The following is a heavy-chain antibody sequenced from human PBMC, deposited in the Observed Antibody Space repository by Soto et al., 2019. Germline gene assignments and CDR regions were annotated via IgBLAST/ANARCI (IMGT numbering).Heavy chain of an antibody. J-gene: IGHJ6*02. CDR2: ISGSSSYI. Sequence: EVQLLESGGGLVQPGGSLRLSCAASGFTFSSYAMTWVRQAPGKGLEWVSAISGSSSYIYYADSVKGRFTISRDNAKNSLYLQMNSLRAEDTAVYYCAREVLDYYDSSGYYSDYYGMDVWGQGTTVTVSS. D-gene: IGHD3-22*01. CDR1: GFTFSSYA. V-gene: IGHV3-21*01. CDR3: AREVLDYYDSSGYYSDYYGMDV.